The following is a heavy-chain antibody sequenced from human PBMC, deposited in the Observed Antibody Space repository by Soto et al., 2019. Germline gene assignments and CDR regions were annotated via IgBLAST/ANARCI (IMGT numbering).Heavy chain of an antibody. Sequence: GGSLRLSCAASGFTFSSYAMSWVRQAPGKGLEWVSGISGSGGSTYYADSVKGRFTISRDNSKNTLYLQMNSPRAEDTAVYYCAKRGYGELFGWDDYWGQGTLVTVSS. CDR3: AKRGYGELFGWDDY. CDR2: ISGSGGST. V-gene: IGHV3-23*01. J-gene: IGHJ4*02. CDR1: GFTFSSYA. D-gene: IGHD4-17*01.